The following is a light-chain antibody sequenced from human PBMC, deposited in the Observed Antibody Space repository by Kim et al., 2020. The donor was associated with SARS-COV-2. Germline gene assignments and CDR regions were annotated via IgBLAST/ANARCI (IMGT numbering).Light chain of an antibody. V-gene: IGKV1-5*03. J-gene: IGKJ4*01. Sequence: DIQMTQSPSPLSASLGDRVTITCRASQNIGTKLAWYRKSPGRAPNLLIYKASTLEDGVPSRFSGRGSGTEFTLTISSVEPEDFATFYCQEYDNHSLTFGGGTKVDIK. CDR2: KAS. CDR3: QEYDNHSLT. CDR1: QNIGTK.